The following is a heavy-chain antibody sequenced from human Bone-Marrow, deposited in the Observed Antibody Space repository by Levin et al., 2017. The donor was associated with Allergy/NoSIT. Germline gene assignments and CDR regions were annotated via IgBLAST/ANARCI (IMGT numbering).Heavy chain of an antibody. CDR2: TYYRSKWYN. D-gene: IGHD6-19*01. J-gene: IGHJ4*02. CDR1: GASVSSNTAA. CDR3: ARGSYTSVWF. V-gene: IGHV6-1*01. Sequence: SETLSLTCAISGASVSSNTAAWSWIRQSPSRGLEWLGRTYYRSKWYNDYAVSVQSRITINPDTSKNQFSLLLSSVTPEDTAVYYCARGSYTSVWFWGQGTLVTVSS.